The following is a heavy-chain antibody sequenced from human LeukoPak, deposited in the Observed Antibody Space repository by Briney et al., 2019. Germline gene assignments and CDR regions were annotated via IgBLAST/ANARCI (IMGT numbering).Heavy chain of an antibody. CDR1: GGSISGYY. CDR2: VYYSAST. J-gene: IGHJ4*02. V-gene: IGHV4-59*01. Sequence: KPSETLSLTCTVSGGSISGYYWTWIRQPPGKGLEWIGFVYYSASTSYNPSLKSRVTISADRSKNQFSLRLTSVTAADTAMYYCARALLTTVPNFDSWGQGTQVTVSS. CDR3: ARALLTTVPNFDS. D-gene: IGHD1-14*01.